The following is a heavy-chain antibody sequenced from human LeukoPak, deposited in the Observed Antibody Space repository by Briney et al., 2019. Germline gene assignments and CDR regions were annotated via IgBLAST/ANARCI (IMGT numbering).Heavy chain of an antibody. CDR1: GGTFSSYA. D-gene: IGHD2-8*01. Sequence: GASVKVSCKASGGTFSSYAISWVRQAPGQGLEWMGIINPSGGSTSYAQKFQGRVTMTRDTSTSTVYMELSSLRSEDTAVYYCAREMVDIVLMVYAIQQVGFDYWGQGTLVTVSS. V-gene: IGHV1-46*01. J-gene: IGHJ4*02. CDR3: AREMVDIVLMVYAIQQVGFDY. CDR2: INPSGGST.